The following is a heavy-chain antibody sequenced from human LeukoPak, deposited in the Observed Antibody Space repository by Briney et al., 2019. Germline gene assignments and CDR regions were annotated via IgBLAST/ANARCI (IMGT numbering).Heavy chain of an antibody. V-gene: IGHV1-8*03. CDR1: GYTFTSYA. Sequence: ASVKVSCKASGYTFTSYAMNWVRQATGQGLEWMGWMNPNSGNTGYAQKFQGRVTITRNTSISTAYMELSSLRSEDTAVYYCARGGGIAAPTTSDYWGQGTLVTVSS. CDR3: ARGGGIAAPTTSDY. D-gene: IGHD6-13*01. CDR2: MNPNSGNT. J-gene: IGHJ4*02.